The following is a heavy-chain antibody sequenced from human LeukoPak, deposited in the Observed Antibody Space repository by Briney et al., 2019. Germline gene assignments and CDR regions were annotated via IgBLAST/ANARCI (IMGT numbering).Heavy chain of an antibody. V-gene: IGHV3-23*01. D-gene: IGHD4-17*01. CDR3: AKDGYGDYSYYYYGMDV. CDR2: ISGSGGST. CDR1: GFTFSSYA. J-gene: IGHJ6*04. Sequence: PGGSLRLSCAASGFTFSSYAMSWDRQAPGKGLEWVSAISGSGGSTYYADSVKGRFTISRDNSKNTLYLQMNSLRAEDTAVYYCAKDGYGDYSYYYYGMDVWGKGTTVTVSS.